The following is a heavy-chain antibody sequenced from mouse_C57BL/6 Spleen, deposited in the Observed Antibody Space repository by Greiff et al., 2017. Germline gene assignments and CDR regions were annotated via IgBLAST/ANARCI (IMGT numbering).Heavy chain of an antibody. CDR2: IYPGSGNT. Sequence: VMLVESGAELVRPGASVKLSCKASGYTFTDYYINWVKQRPGQGLEWIARIYPGSGNTYYNEKFKGKATLTAEKSSSTAYMQLSSLTSEDSAVYFCARGYYYGSPYYFDYWGQGTTLTVSS. V-gene: IGHV1-76*01. J-gene: IGHJ2*01. CDR3: ARGYYYGSPYYFDY. CDR1: GYTFTDYY. D-gene: IGHD1-1*01.